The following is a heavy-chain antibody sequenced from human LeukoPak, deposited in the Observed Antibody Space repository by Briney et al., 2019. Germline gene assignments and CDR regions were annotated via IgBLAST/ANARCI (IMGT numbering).Heavy chain of an antibody. Sequence: GGSLRLSCAASAFTFNTYSMNWGREAPGKGLECVSSISSTSSTIYYADSVKGRFTISRDNAKNSLYLQMNSLRVEDTAVYYCARVEGYGDYAWGQGTLVTVSS. V-gene: IGHV3-48*01. J-gene: IGHJ5*02. CDR3: ARVEGYGDYA. CDR1: AFTFNTYS. D-gene: IGHD4-17*01. CDR2: ISSTSSTI.